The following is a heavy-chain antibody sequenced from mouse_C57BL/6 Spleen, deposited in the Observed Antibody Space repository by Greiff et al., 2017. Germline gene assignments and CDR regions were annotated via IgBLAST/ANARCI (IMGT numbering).Heavy chain of an antibody. Sequence: EVKLVESEGGLVQPGSSMKLSCTASGFTFSDYYMAWVRQVPEKGLEWVAKINYDGSSTYYLDSLKSRFIISRDTAKNIIYLQMSSLKSEDTATYYCARDLYYYGSPWYFDVWGTGTTVTVSS. CDR1: GFTFSDYY. V-gene: IGHV5-16*01. CDR3: ARDLYYYGSPWYFDV. J-gene: IGHJ1*03. CDR2: INYDGSST. D-gene: IGHD1-1*01.